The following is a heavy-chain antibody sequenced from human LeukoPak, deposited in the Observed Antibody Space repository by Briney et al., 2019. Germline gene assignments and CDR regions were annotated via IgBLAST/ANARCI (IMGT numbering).Heavy chain of an antibody. CDR3: ATDGIAAAGMPLDY. CDR1: GGTFSSYA. V-gene: IGHV1-69*13. Sequence: SVKVSCKASGGTFSSYAISWVRQAPGQGLEWMGGIIPIFGTANYAQKFQGRVTITADESTSTAYMELSSLRSEDTAVYYCATDGIAAAGMPLDYWGQGTLVTVSS. CDR2: IIPIFGTA. D-gene: IGHD6-13*01. J-gene: IGHJ4*02.